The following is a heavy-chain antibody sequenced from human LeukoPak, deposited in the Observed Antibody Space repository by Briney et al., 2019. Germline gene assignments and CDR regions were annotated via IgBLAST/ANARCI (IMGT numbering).Heavy chain of an antibody. CDR1: GFTFSSYG. V-gene: IGHV3-30*02. Sequence: GGSLILSCAASGFTFSSYGMHWVRQAPGKGLEWVAFIRYDGSNKYYADSVKGRFTISRDNSKNTLYLQMNSLRAEDTAVYYCARGPSGYHNTGGQGTLVTVSS. CDR3: ARGPSGYHNT. D-gene: IGHD5-12*01. J-gene: IGHJ4*02. CDR2: IRYDGSNK.